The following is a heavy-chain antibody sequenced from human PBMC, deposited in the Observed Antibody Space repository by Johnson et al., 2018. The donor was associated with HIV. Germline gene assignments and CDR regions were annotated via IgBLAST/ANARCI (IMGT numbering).Heavy chain of an antibody. J-gene: IGHJ3*02. CDR1: GFTFSGYA. Sequence: VQLVESGGGVVQPGRSLRLSCAASGFTFSGYAMHWVRQAPGMGLGWVALISYDGSNKYYPDSVKGRFTISRDNFKNTLYLQMDSLRAEDTAVYFCAREMVAAKDAFDIWGQGTMVTVSS. CDR3: AREMVAAKDAFDI. CDR2: ISYDGSNK. D-gene: IGHD2-15*01. V-gene: IGHV3-30-3*01.